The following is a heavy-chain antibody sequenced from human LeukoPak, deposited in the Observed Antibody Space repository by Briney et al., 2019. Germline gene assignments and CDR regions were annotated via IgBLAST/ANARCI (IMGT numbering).Heavy chain of an antibody. CDR2: ITSSGSTI. J-gene: IGHJ4*02. Sequence: GGSLRLSCAASGFTFSSYEMNWVRQAPGKGLEWVSYITSSGSTIYYADSVKGRSTISRDNAKNSLNLQMNSLRAEDTAVYYCARATYGDSSSWTYHFDFWGQGTLVTVSS. CDR3: ARATYGDSSSWTYHFDF. V-gene: IGHV3-48*03. D-gene: IGHD6-13*01. CDR1: GFTFSSYE.